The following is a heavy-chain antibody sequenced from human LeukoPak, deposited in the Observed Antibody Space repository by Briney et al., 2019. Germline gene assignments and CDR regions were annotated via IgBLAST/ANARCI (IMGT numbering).Heavy chain of an antibody. V-gene: IGHV3-11*04. CDR1: GFTFSDYY. D-gene: IGHD6-19*01. Sequence: GGSLRLSCAASGFTFSDYYMSWIRQASGKGLEWVSSISSSGSTIYYADSVKGRFTISRDNAKNSLYLQMNSLRAEDTAVYYCATVWLTAPYFDYWGQGTLVTVSS. CDR2: ISSSGSTI. J-gene: IGHJ4*02. CDR3: ATVWLTAPYFDY.